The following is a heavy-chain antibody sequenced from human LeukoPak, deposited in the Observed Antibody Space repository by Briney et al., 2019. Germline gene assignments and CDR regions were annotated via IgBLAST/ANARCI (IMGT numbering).Heavy chain of an antibody. D-gene: IGHD1-26*01. CDR1: GFTFSSYS. Sequence: PGGSLRLSCAASGFTFSSYSMNWVRQAPGKGLEWVSSISSSSSYIYYADSVKGRFTISRDDAKNSLYLQMNSLRAEDTAVYYCARGRPDSGSYLFDYWGQGTLVTVSS. CDR3: ARGRPDSGSYLFDY. V-gene: IGHV3-21*01. CDR2: ISSSSSYI. J-gene: IGHJ4*02.